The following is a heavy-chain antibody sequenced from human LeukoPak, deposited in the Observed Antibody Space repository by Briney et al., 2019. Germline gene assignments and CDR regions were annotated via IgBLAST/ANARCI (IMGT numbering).Heavy chain of an antibody. J-gene: IGHJ4*02. CDR1: GYTFTGYY. V-gene: IGHV1-2*02. Sequence: ASVKVSCEASGYTFTGYYMHWVRQAPGQGLEWMGGINPNSGGTNYAQKFQGRLTMTRDPSISTAYMELSRLRSDDTAVYYCALDYHDFWSGYYPFDYWGQGTLVTVSS. D-gene: IGHD3-3*01. CDR3: ALDYHDFWSGYYPFDY. CDR2: INPNSGGT.